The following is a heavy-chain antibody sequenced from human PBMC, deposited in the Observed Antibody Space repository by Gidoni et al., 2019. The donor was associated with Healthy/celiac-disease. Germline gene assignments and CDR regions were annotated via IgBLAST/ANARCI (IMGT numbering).Heavy chain of an antibody. J-gene: IGHJ5*02. D-gene: IGHD4-17*01. CDR3: ARSPVTTVTTGGFDP. CDR2: IYSGGST. Sequence: EVQLVESGGGLIQPGGSLRLSCAASGFTVSSNYMSWVRQAPGKGLEWVSVIYSGGSTYYADSVKGRFTISRDNSKNTLYLQMNSLRAEDTAVYYCARSPVTTVTTGGFDPWGQGTLVTVSS. V-gene: IGHV3-53*01. CDR1: GFTVSSNY.